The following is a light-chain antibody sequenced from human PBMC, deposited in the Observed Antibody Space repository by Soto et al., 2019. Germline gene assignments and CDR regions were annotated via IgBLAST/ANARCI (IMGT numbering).Light chain of an antibody. CDR3: QEGRTMPIT. CDR2: SAS. J-gene: IGKJ5*01. V-gene: IGKV1-39*01. Sequence: DIQMTQSPASLSVSVGDRVTITCRASQSINNYLNWYLQRPGQAPKLLIRSASTLQRGVPSRFSGSGSRTEFTLTIADLQPDGVGTYYCQEGRTMPITFGHGTRLDIK. CDR1: QSINNY.